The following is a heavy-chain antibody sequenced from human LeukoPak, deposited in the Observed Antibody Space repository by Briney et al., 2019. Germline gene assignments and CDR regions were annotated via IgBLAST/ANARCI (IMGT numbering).Heavy chain of an antibody. CDR3: ASGTYDYSNYYYYYMDV. Sequence: PSETLSLTCTVSGGSISSGSYYWSWIRRPAGKGLEWIGRIYTSGNTNYNPSLKSRVTISVDTSKNQLSLKLSSVTAADTAVYYCASGTYDYSNYYYYYMDVWGKGTTVTVSS. CDR2: IYTSGNT. V-gene: IGHV4-61*02. CDR1: GGSISSGSYY. D-gene: IGHD4-11*01. J-gene: IGHJ6*03.